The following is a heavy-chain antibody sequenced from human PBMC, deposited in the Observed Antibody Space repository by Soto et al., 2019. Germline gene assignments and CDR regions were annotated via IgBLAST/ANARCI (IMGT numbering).Heavy chain of an antibody. D-gene: IGHD2-15*01. CDR2: MNPNSGNT. CDR3: ARELGYCRGGTCYSGFDY. J-gene: IGHJ4*02. Sequence: QVQLVQSGAEVKKPGASVKVSCKASGYTFTSYDINWVRQATGQGLEWMGWMNPNSGNTGYAQKFQGRVTMTRNTXIXTXXMELSSLRSEDTAVYYCARELGYCRGGTCYSGFDYWGQGTLVTVSS. CDR1: GYTFTSYD. V-gene: IGHV1-8*01.